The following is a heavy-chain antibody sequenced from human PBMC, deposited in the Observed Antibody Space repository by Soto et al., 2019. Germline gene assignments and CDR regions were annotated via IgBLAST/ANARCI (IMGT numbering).Heavy chain of an antibody. D-gene: IGHD6-13*01. CDR2: IWYDGSNK. J-gene: IGHJ4*02. CDR1: GFTFSSYG. CDR3: ERDGDSSSLVLAFDY. V-gene: IGHV3-33*01. Sequence: VGSLRLSCAVSGFTFSSYGMHWVRQAPGKGLEWVAVIWYDGSNKYYADSVKGRFTISRDNSKNTLYLQMNSLRAEDTAVYYCERDGDSSSLVLAFDYWGQGTLVTVSS.